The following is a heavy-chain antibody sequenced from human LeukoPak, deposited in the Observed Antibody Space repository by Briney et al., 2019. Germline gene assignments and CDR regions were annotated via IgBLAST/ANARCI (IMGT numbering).Heavy chain of an antibody. J-gene: IGHJ3*02. V-gene: IGHV1-69*13. CDR3: ASVWGPKSKYAFDI. CDR2: IIPIFGTA. D-gene: IGHD7-27*01. CDR1: GGTFSSYA. Sequence: SVKVSCKASGGTFSSYAISLVRQAPGQGLEWMGGIIPIFGTANYAQKFQGRVTITADESTSTAYMELSSLRSEDTAVYFCASVWGPKSKYAFDIWGQATMVTVSS.